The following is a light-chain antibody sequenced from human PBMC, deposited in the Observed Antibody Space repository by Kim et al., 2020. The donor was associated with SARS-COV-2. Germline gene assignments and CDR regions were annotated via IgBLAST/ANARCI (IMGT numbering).Light chain of an antibody. CDR3: QVWDSSSYHRV. CDR1: NIGSKS. CDR2: YDS. V-gene: IGLV3-21*04. Sequence: SSELTQPPSVSVAPGKTARITCRGNNIGSKSVHWYQQKPSQAPVLVIYYDSDRPSGIPERFSGSNSGNTATLTISRVEAGDEADYYCQVWDSSSYHRVFG. J-gene: IGLJ3*02.